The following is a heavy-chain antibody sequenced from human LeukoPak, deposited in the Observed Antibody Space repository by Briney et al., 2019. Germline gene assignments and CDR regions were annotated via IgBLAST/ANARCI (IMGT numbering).Heavy chain of an antibody. V-gene: IGHV1-69*13. CDR1: GGTFSSYA. D-gene: IGHD2-15*01. J-gene: IGHJ3*02. CDR2: IILIFGTA. Sequence: SVKVSCKASGGTFSSYAISWVRQAPGQGLEWMGGIILIFGTANYAQKFQGRVTITADESTSTAYMELSSLRSEDTAVYYCARGVGYCSGGSCYKVRGAFDIWGQGTMVTVSS. CDR3: ARGVGYCSGGSCYKVRGAFDI.